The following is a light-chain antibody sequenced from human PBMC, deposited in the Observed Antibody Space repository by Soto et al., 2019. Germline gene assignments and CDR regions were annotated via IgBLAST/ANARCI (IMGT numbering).Light chain of an antibody. Sequence: EIVMTQSPATVSVSPGERATLSCRASQSVSDKLAWYQQKPGQAPRLLIYHASARATGIPARFSGSGSGTEFTLTISSLQSEDFAVYYCQQYTNWPPMTFGQGTKVDI. CDR3: QQYTNWPPMT. J-gene: IGKJ1*01. V-gene: IGKV3-15*01. CDR1: QSVSDK. CDR2: HAS.